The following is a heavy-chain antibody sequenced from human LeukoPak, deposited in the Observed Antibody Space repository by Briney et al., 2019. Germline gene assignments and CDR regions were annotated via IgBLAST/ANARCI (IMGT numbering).Heavy chain of an antibody. J-gene: IGHJ3*02. CDR1: GGSISSGGYS. CDR3: ARGYGSGSYYGAFDI. V-gene: IGHV4-30-2*01. Sequence: SETLSLTCAVWGGSISSGGYSGSWGRQPPGKGREWIVYIYHSGSPYYTPSLKSRVTISVDRSKNQFSLKLSSVTAADTAVYYCARGYGSGSYYGAFDIWGQGTMVTVSS. CDR2: IYHSGSP. D-gene: IGHD3-10*01.